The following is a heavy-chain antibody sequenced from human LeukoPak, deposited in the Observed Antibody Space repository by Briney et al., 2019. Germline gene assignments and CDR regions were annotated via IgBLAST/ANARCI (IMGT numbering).Heavy chain of an antibody. CDR1: GFIVNTNY. V-gene: IGHV3-53*01. CDR2: LFGGGTA. J-gene: IGHJ3*02. Sequence: GGSLRLSCAASGFIVNTNYMTWVRQAPGKGVEWVSLLFGGGTAYYAHSVKGRFTISRDISKNTLYLQMNSLRVEDTAVYYCARGGHSMIVAFDIWGQGTMVTVSS. D-gene: IGHD3-22*01. CDR3: ARGGHSMIVAFDI.